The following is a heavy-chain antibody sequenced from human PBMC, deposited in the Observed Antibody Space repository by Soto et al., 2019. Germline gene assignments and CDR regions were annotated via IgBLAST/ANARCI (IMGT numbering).Heavy chain of an antibody. CDR1: GFIFSNYD. CDR3: ARDTNDAFDI. CDR2: IGPVGDT. V-gene: IGHV3-13*01. Sequence: EVQLVESGGGLVQPGGSLRLSCAASGFIFSNYDMHWVRQVIGKGLEWVSAIGPVGDTYYLGSVKGRFTISRDDAKNSLYLQMNSLRAGDTAVYYCARDTNDAFDIWGHGTMVTVSS. J-gene: IGHJ3*02.